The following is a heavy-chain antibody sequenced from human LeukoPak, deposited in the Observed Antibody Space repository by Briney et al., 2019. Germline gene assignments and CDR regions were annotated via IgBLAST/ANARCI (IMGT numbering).Heavy chain of an antibody. CDR2: ISSSSSII. D-gene: IGHD1-7*01. Sequence: GGSLRLSCAASGFTFSGYAMHWVRQAPGKGLEWVSQISSSSSIIYYADSVKGRFTISRDNAKNSLYLQMNSLRAEDTAVYYCTIGVELLTYWGQGTLVTVPS. CDR3: TIGVELLTY. CDR1: GFTFSGYA. V-gene: IGHV3-48*04. J-gene: IGHJ4*02.